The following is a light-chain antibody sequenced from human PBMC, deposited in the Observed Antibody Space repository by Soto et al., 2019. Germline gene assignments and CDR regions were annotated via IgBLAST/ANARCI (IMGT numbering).Light chain of an antibody. J-gene: IGLJ1*01. V-gene: IGLV2-14*01. CDR3: QSYDGGLSGYV. CDR2: EVS. CDR1: SSDVGDYSY. Sequence: QSALTQPASVSGSPGQSITISCTGASSDVGDYSYVSWYQHHPGQAPELLIYEVSNRPSGVSHRFSGSKSGNTASLTISGLQAEDEADYYCQSYDGGLSGYVFGTGTKVTVL.